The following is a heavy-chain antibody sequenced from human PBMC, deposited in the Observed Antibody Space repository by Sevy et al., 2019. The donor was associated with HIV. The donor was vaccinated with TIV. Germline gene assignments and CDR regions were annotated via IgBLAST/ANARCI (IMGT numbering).Heavy chain of an antibody. J-gene: IGHJ4*02. CDR3: ARDPIAVAPYFDN. D-gene: IGHD6-19*01. Sequence: ETLSLTCSVSGGSISSYYCRWIRQSPGKGLEWIGYVYYSGNTNYNPSLKSRVTISIDTSKNQFSLKLRSVTAADTAVYYCARDPIAVAPYFDNWGQGTLVTVSS. V-gene: IGHV4-59*01. CDR1: GGSISSYY. CDR2: VYYSGNT.